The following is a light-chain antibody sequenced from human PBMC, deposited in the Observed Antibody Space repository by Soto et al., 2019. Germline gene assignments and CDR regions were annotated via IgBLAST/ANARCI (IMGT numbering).Light chain of an antibody. CDR3: QSYDSSLSGFYV. Sequence: VLTQPPSVSGAPGQRVTISCTGSSSNIGSGYDVHWYQQLPGTAPKLLIYDNNNRPSGVPDRFSGSKSATSASLAITGLQAEDEADYYCQSYDSSLSGFYVFGTGTTVTVL. J-gene: IGLJ1*01. CDR2: DNN. V-gene: IGLV1-40*01. CDR1: SSNIGSGYD.